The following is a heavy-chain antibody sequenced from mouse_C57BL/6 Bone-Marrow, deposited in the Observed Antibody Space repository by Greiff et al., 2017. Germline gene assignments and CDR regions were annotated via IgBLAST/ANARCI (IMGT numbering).Heavy chain of an antibody. CDR1: GYTFTSYW. V-gene: IGHV1-53*01. CDR2: INPSNGGT. D-gene: IGHD2-2*01. CDR3: ARGGYLWLRRDWYFDV. J-gene: IGHJ1*03. Sequence: QVQLQQPGTELVKPGASVKLSCKASGYTFTSYWMHWVKQRPGQGLEWIGNINPSNGGTNYNEKFKSKATLTVDKSSSTAYMQLSSPTSEDSAVYYCARGGYLWLRRDWYFDVWGTGTTVTVSS.